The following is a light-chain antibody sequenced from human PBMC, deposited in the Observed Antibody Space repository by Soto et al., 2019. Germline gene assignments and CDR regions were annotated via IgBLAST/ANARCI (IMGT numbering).Light chain of an antibody. CDR2: DAS. J-gene: IGKJ1*01. V-gene: IGKV3-11*01. CDR1: QSVSSY. CDR3: QQRSNWPVT. Sequence: EIVLTQSPGTLSLSPGERATLSCRTSQSVSSYLAWYQQKPGQAPRLLIYDASNRASDIPARFSGSGSGTDFTLVISSLGPEDFAVYYCQQRSNWPVTFGQGTKVDIK.